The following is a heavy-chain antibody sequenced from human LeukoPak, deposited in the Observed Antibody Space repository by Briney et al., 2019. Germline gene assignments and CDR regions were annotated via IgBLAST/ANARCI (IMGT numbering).Heavy chain of an antibody. J-gene: IGHJ4*02. D-gene: IGHD5-18*01. CDR3: ARPGYNYGYSYFDY. CDR2: ISAYNGNT. V-gene: IGHV1-18*01. Sequence: ASVKVSCTASGYTFTSYGISWVRQAPGQGLEWMGWISAYNGNTNYAQKLQGRVTMTTDTSTSTAYMELRSLRSDDTAVYYCARPGYNYGYSYFDYWGQGTLVTVSS. CDR1: GYTFTSYG.